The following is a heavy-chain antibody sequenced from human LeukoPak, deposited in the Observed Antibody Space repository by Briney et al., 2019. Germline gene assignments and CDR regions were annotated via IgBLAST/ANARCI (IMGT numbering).Heavy chain of an antibody. D-gene: IGHD1-26*01. V-gene: IGHV1-2*02. J-gene: IGHJ3*02. CDR2: INPNSGGT. CDR1: GYTFTGYY. Sequence: ASVKVSRKASGYTFTGYYMHWVRQAPGQGLEWMGWINPNSGGTNYAQKFQGRVTMTRDTSISTAYMELSRLRSDDTAVYYCARGWVRANDAFDIWGQGTMVTVSS. CDR3: ARGWVRANDAFDI.